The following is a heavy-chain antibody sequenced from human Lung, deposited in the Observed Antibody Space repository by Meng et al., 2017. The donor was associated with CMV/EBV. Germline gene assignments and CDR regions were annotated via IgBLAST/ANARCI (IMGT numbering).Heavy chain of an antibody. CDR3: AGHETSGYTSTFDY. CDR1: GSTFFGYY. D-gene: IGHD3-22*01. J-gene: IGHJ4*02. CDR2: INPSSGAT. V-gene: IGHV1-2*02. Sequence: QEQLVQSGAEVKKPGASVKVSCKTSGSTFFGYYLHWVRQAPGQGLEWMGWINPSSGATKYAPNFQGRISMTRDTSISTAYMELSSLRSDDTAAYFCAGHETSGYTSTFDYWGQGTLVTVSS.